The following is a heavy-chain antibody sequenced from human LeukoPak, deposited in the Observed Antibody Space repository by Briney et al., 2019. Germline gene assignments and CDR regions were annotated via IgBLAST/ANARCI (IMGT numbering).Heavy chain of an antibody. D-gene: IGHD2-2*01. Sequence: ASVKVSCKASGYTFTSYGISWVRQAPGQGLEWMGWISAYNGNTNYAQKLQGRVTMTTDTSTSTAYMELRSLRSDDTAVCYCARNQLLRPAYYYYGMDVWGQGTTVTVSS. J-gene: IGHJ6*02. CDR1: GYTFTSYG. V-gene: IGHV1-18*01. CDR3: ARNQLLRPAYYYYGMDV. CDR2: ISAYNGNT.